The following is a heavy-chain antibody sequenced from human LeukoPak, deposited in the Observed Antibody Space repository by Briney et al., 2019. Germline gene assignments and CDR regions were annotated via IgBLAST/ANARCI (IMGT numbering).Heavy chain of an antibody. Sequence: PGGSLRLSCAASGFTFSSYAMSWVRQAPGKGLEWVSAISGSGGSTYYADSVKGRFTISRDNSKNTLYLQMNSLRAEDTAVYYCAKWGSWGHIAARLGKGYWGQGTLVTVSS. J-gene: IGHJ4*02. CDR1: GFTFSSYA. D-gene: IGHD6-6*01. CDR3: AKWGSWGHIAARLGKGY. V-gene: IGHV3-23*01. CDR2: ISGSGGST.